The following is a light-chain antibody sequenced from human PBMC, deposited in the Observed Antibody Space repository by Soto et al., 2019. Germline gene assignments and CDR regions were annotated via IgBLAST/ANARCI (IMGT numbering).Light chain of an antibody. Sequence: QSVVTQPPSASGSPGQSVTISCTGTSSDIGTYNFVSWFQQHPGKAPRLIIYDVNYRPSGVPDRFSGSKSGNTASLTVSGLQAEDDADYYCFSYVGSDNGVFGGGTKVTVL. V-gene: IGLV2-8*01. J-gene: IGLJ3*02. CDR1: SSDIGTYNF. CDR2: DVN. CDR3: FSYVGSDNGV.